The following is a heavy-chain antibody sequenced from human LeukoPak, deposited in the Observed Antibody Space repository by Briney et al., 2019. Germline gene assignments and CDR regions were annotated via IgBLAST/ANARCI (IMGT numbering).Heavy chain of an antibody. CDR2: ISSSSSTI. J-gene: IGHJ4*02. Sequence: GGSLRLSCTASGFTFSSYSMNWVRQAPGKGLEWVSYISSSSSTIYYADSVKGRFTISRDSSKNTLYLQMNSLRTEDTAVYFCAKDRGADYFDYWGQGTLVTVSS. CDR3: AKDRGADYFDY. V-gene: IGHV3-48*01. CDR1: GFTFSSYS.